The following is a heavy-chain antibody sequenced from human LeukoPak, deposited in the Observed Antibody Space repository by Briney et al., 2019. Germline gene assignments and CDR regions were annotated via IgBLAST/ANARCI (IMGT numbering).Heavy chain of an antibody. CDR3: AKGLDYYDTNVRFDY. CDR1: GFTFSSYG. CDR2: IWYDGSNK. V-gene: IGHV3-33*06. J-gene: IGHJ4*02. Sequence: GGSLRLSCAASGFTFSSYGMHWVRQAPGKGLEWVAVIWYDGSNKYYADSVKGRFTISRDNSKNTLYLQMNSLRAEDTAVYYCAKGLDYYDTNVRFDYWGQGTLVTVSS. D-gene: IGHD3-22*01.